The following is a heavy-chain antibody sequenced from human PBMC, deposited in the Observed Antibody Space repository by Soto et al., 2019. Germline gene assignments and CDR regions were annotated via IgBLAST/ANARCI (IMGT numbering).Heavy chain of an antibody. Sequence: SETLSLTXTVSGDSITNYYWTWIRQPAGKGLEWIGRIYSSGSTNYNSSLKSRVTMSVHTSKNQISLKLTSVTAADTAVYYCARQSTFSSSWYDHWGQGTLVTVSS. CDR1: GDSITNYY. D-gene: IGHD6-13*01. CDR2: IYSSGST. V-gene: IGHV4-4*07. CDR3: ARQSTFSSSWYDH. J-gene: IGHJ5*02.